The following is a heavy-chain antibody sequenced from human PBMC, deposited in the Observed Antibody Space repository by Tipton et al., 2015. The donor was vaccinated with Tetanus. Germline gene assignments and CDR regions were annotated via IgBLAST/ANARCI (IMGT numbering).Heavy chain of an antibody. V-gene: IGHV1-18*01. CDR2: ISAYNGNT. CDR3: ARDPPLVAGRIVEDY. D-gene: IGHD6-19*01. J-gene: IGHJ4*02. Sequence: QMQLVQSGAEVKKPGASVKVSCKASGYTFTSYSISWVRQAPGQGLEWMGWISAYNGNTNYAQKLQGRVTMTPDTSTSTAYMGLRSLRSDDAAVYYCARDPPLVAGRIVEDYWGQGTLVTVSS. CDR1: GYTFTSYS.